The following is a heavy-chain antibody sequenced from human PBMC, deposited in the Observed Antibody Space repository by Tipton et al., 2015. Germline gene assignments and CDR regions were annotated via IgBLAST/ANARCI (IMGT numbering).Heavy chain of an antibody. Sequence: GLVKPSETLSLTCTVSGGSISSSSYYWGWIRQPPGKGLEWIGTIYYSGNTYYNPSLKSRVTISVDTSKNQLSLKLNSVTAADTAVYYCARLVDWNYGRGDYWGQGTLVTVSS. CDR2: IYYSGNT. CDR3: ARLVDWNYGRGDY. CDR1: GGSISSSSYY. D-gene: IGHD1-7*01. V-gene: IGHV4-39*01. J-gene: IGHJ4*02.